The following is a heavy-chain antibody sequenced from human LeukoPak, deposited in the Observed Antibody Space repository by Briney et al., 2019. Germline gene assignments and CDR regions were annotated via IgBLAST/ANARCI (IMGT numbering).Heavy chain of an antibody. CDR2: IFSVSSGGTT. D-gene: IGHD4-23*01. J-gene: IGHJ6*02. V-gene: IGHV3-53*01. Sequence: GGSLRLSCAASGFTVSSNYMSWVRQAPGRGLEWVSVIFSVSSGGTTYYADCVEGRFTTSRDNSKNMVYLQLNGLRVEDTAVYYCARRDLITPVVDVWGQGTTVTVSS. CDR3: ARRDLITPVVDV. CDR1: GFTVSSNY.